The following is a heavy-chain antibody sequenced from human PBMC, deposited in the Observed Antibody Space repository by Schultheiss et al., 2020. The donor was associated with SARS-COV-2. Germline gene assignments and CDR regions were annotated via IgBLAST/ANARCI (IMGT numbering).Heavy chain of an antibody. J-gene: IGHJ6*02. Sequence: SETLSLTCAVYGGSFSGYYWSWIRQPPGKGLEWIGEINHSGSTNYNPSLKSRVTISVDTPKNQFSLKLSSVTAADTAVYYCASPAPRYCSGGSCYRNYYYYYGMDVWGQGTTVTV. V-gene: IGHV4-34*01. CDR2: INHSGST. D-gene: IGHD2-15*01. CDR3: ASPAPRYCSGGSCYRNYYYYYGMDV. CDR1: GGSFSGYY.